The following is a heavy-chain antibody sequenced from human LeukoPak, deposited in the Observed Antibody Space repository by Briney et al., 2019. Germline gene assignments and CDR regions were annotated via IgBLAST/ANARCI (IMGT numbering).Heavy chain of an antibody. CDR3: ASASSHRIAAGGDY. J-gene: IGHJ4*02. CDR2: MNSDVSSR. CDR1: GFTFSSYA. Sequence: GGSLRLSCAASGFTFSSYAMSWVRQAPGKGLEWVSRMNSDVSSRNYAGSVKGRFTISRDNAKNTVYLQMNSLRAEDTAVYYCASASSHRIAAGGDYWGQGTLVTVSS. V-gene: IGHV3-74*01. D-gene: IGHD6-13*01.